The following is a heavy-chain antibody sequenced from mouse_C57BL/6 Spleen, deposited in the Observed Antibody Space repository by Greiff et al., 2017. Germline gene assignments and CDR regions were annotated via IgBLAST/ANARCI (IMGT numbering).Heavy chain of an antibody. V-gene: IGHV1-53*01. J-gene: IGHJ1*03. CDR1: GYTFTSYW. CDR2: INPSNGGT. Sequence: QVQLQQSGTELVKPGASGKRSSKASGYTFTSYWRHGLKRRPGQGLEWIGNINPSNGGTNYNEKFKSKATLTVDKSSSTAYMQLSSLTSEDSAVYYCARLGYGRGYFDVWGTGTTVTVSS. D-gene: IGHD1-1*01. CDR3: ARLGYGRGYFDV.